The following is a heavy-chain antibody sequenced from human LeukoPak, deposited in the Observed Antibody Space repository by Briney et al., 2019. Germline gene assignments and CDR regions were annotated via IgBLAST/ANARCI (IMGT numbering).Heavy chain of an antibody. V-gene: IGHV3-33*06. Sequence: GGSLRLSCAASGFAFNDFAMYWVRQAPGKGLDWVAVIWRDGSHKYYAHSIKGRFTISRDNSKNTLYLQMSSLRAEDTAVYYCAKSSIMFAAGRLGSIDFWGQGTLVTVSS. CDR3: AKSSIMFAAGRLGSIDF. J-gene: IGHJ4*02. D-gene: IGHD1-26*01. CDR1: GFAFNDFA. CDR2: IWRDGSHK.